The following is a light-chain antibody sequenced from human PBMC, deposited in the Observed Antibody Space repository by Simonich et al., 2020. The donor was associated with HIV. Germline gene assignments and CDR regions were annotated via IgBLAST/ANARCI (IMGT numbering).Light chain of an antibody. CDR3: NSYTSSSPWV. CDR2: EVN. V-gene: IGLV2-14*01. CDR1: SSDVGGYKD. Sequence: QAAPTQPASVSGAPGQSITISCTGTSSDVGGYKDVSWYQQHPGKAPKPMIYEVNKRPSGVSNRFSGSKSGNTASLTISGLQAEDEADYYCNSYTSSSPWVFGGGTKLTVL. J-gene: IGLJ3*02.